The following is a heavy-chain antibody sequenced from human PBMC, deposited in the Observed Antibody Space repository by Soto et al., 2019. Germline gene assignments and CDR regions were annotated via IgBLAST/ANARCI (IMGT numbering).Heavy chain of an antibody. V-gene: IGHV2-5*01. D-gene: IGHD3-16*01. CDR3: TLRHDSIMCSSY. CDR1: GFSLSTSGMT. CDR2: AY. Sequence: SGPTLVNPTQTLTLTCTVSGFSLSTSGMTLGWIRQPPGKAPQWLALAYQYSPSLQSRLTFTKDTSNNQVVLTMTNVDPGDTATYYCTLRHDSIMCSSYWGQGIHVTVSS. J-gene: IGHJ4*02.